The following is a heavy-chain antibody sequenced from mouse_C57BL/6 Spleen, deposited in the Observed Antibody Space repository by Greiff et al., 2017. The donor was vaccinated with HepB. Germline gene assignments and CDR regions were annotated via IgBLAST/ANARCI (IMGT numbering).Heavy chain of an antibody. CDR2: IYPGSGST. CDR1: GYTFTSYW. D-gene: IGHD2-4*01. Sequence: VKLQQPGAELVKPGASVKMSCKASGYTFTSYWITWVKQRPGQGLEWIGDIYPGSGSTNYNEKFKSKATLTVDTSSSTAYMQLSSLTSEDSAVYYCARRGLRRGDAMDYWGQGTSVTVSS. V-gene: IGHV1-55*01. J-gene: IGHJ4*01. CDR3: ARRGLRRGDAMDY.